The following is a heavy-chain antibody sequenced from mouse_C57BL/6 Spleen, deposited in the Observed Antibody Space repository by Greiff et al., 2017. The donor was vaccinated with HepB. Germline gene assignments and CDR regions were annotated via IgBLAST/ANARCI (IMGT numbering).Heavy chain of an antibody. CDR1: GYTFTDYN. CDR3: ARGPLGYYGNYEGYAMDY. V-gene: IGHV1-18*01. J-gene: IGHJ4*01. CDR2: INPNNGGT. Sequence: EVQLQQSGPELVKPGASVKIPCKASGYTFTDYNMDWVKQSHGKSLEWIGDINPNNGGTIYNQKFKGKATLTVDKSSSTAYMELRSLTSEDTAVYYCARGPLGYYGNYEGYAMDYWGQGTSVTVSS. D-gene: IGHD2-1*01.